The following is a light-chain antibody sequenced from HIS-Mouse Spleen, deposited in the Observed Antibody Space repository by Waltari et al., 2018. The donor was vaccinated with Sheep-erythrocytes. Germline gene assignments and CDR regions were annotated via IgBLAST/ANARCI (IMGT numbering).Light chain of an antibody. Sequence: QSALTQPRSVSGSPGQSVTISCTGPSSDVGGYTYVSWYQQHPGKAPKLMIYEVSKRPSGVHDRFSGSKSGNTASLTISGLQAEDEADYYCCSYAGSYNHVFATGTKVTVL. J-gene: IGLJ1*01. V-gene: IGLV2-11*01. CDR3: CSYAGSYNHV. CDR2: EVS. CDR1: SSDVGGYTY.